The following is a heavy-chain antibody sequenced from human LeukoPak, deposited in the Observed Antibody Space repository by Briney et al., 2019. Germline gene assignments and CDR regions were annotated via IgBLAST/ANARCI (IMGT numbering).Heavy chain of an antibody. CDR1: DGFISTGRYY. CDR3: ARGPTYQPIDF. CDR2: IFYSGST. J-gene: IGHJ4*02. Sequence: SETLSLTCTVSDGFISTGRYYWGWIRQPPGKGLEWIGSIFYSGSTYYNPSLKSRVTISVDTSKNQFSLKLSSVTAADTAVYYCARGPTYQPIDFWGQGTLVTVSS. D-gene: IGHD2-2*01. V-gene: IGHV4-39*01.